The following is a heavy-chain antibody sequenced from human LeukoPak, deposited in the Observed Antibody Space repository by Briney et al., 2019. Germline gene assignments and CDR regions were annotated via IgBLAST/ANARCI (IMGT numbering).Heavy chain of an antibody. D-gene: IGHD3-22*01. J-gene: IGHJ6*02. V-gene: IGHV1-2*04. Sequence: ASVKVSCKASGYTFTGYYMHWVRQAPGQGLEWMGWINPNSGGTNYAQKFQGWVTMTRDTSISTAYMELSRLRSDDTAVYYCARDMGDSSGYYASDNYYGMDVWGQGTTVTVS. CDR2: INPNSGGT. CDR1: GYTFTGYY. CDR3: ARDMGDSSGYYASDNYYGMDV.